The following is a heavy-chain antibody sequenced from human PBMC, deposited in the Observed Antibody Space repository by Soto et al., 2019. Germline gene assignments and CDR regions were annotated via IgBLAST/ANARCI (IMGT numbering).Heavy chain of an antibody. CDR3: ARCRVYGSGRDYLDY. CDR1: GFTFSNYW. CDR2: INIDGSTT. Sequence: GGSLRLSCAPSGFTFSNYWMYWVRQALGKRLVWVSRINIDGSTTTYADSVKGRFTISRDNATITHYLQMNSLRVEDTAVYYRARCRVYGSGRDYLDYWGQATLVTVSS. V-gene: IGHV3-74*01. D-gene: IGHD3-10*01. J-gene: IGHJ4*02.